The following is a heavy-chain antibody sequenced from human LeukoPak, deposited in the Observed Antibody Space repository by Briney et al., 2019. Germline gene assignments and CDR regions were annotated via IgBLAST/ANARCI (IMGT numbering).Heavy chain of an antibody. V-gene: IGHV4-59*08. J-gene: IGHJ4*02. CDR3: ARRRYYYDSSGYTVYYFDY. D-gene: IGHD3-22*01. CDR2: IYYSGST. Sequence: KTSETLSLTCTASGGSISSYYWSWIRQPPGKGLEWIGYIYYSGSTNYNPSLKSRATISVDTSKNQFSLKLSSVTAADTAVYYCARRRYYYDSSGYTVYYFDYWGQGTLVTVSS. CDR1: GGSISSYY.